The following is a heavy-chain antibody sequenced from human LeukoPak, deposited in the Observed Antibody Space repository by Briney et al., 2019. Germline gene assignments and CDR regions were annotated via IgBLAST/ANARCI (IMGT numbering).Heavy chain of an antibody. CDR1: GFSLGTYA. CDR3: AKPVAGNLRGFDY. J-gene: IGHJ4*02. D-gene: IGHD6-19*01. CDR2: ISGTAGYT. V-gene: IGHV3-23*01. Sequence: GGSLRLSCAASGFSLGTYAMSWVRQAPGEGLEWVSAISGTAGYTYYADSVKGRFTISRDTSRNTLYLQMNSLRAEDTAIYYCAKPVAGNLRGFDYWGQGTLVTVSS.